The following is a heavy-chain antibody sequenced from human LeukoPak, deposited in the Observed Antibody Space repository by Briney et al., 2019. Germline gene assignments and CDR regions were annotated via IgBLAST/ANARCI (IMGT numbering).Heavy chain of an antibody. CDR2: ISGGGGST. Sequence: GGSLRLSCAASGFTFSSYAMSWVRQAPGKGLEWVSAISGGGGSTYYADSVKGRFTISRDNSKNTLYLQMNSLRAEDTAVYYCAKDSSPPYCYDSSGYYYGDAFDIWGQGTMVTVSS. D-gene: IGHD3-22*01. CDR1: GFTFSSYA. V-gene: IGHV3-23*01. J-gene: IGHJ3*02. CDR3: AKDSSPPYCYDSSGYYYGDAFDI.